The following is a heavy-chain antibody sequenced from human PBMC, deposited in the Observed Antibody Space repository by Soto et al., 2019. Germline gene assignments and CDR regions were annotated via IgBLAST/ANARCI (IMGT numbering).Heavy chain of an antibody. J-gene: IGHJ5*02. CDR2: ISYDGSNK. CDR3: AKDRGFLETTQPFEP. D-gene: IGHD3-3*01. V-gene: IGHV3-30*18. CDR1: VFTFSSYG. Sequence: GGSLRLSCASSVFTFSSYGMHCVRHSPGKWLEWVAVISYDGSNKYYADSVKGRFTISRDNSKNTLYLQMNSLRAEDTAVYYCAKDRGFLETTQPFEPWGQGTLVTVSS.